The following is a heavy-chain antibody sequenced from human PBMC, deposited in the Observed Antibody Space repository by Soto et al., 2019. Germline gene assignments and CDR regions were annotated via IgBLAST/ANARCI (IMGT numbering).Heavy chain of an antibody. V-gene: IGHV3-20*01. D-gene: IGHD2-15*01. Sequence: EVQLVESGGGVVRPGGSLRLSCAASGFTFDDYGMSWVRQAPGKGLEWVSGINWNGGSTGYADSVKGRFTIPRDNAKTSMYLQLNGLRAEDTAFYHCARLFRDCSGGRCYSYVSWFDPWGEGTLVTVSS. CDR3: ARLFRDCSGGRCYSYVSWFDP. CDR2: INWNGGST. CDR1: GFTFDDYG. J-gene: IGHJ5*02.